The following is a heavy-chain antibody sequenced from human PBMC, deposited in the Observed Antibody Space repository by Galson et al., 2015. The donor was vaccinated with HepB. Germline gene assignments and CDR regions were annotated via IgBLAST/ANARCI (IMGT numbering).Heavy chain of an antibody. CDR3: ARDQTSRRTYGSSPEY. V-gene: IGHV3-30-3*01. CDR2: ISYEGTNK. CDR1: GFMFSSYW. D-gene: IGHD3-10*01. Sequence: SLRLSCAASGFMFSSYWMTWVRQAPGKGLEWVAVISYEGTNKYYADSVKGRFTISRDNSKNTLYLQMNSLRAEDTAVYYCARDQTSRRTYGSSPEYWGQGTLVTASS. J-gene: IGHJ4*02.